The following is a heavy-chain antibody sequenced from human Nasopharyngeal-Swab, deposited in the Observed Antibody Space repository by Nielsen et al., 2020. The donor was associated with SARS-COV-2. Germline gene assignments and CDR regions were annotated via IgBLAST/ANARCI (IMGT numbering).Heavy chain of an antibody. Sequence: SETLSLTCTVSGASISNYYWNWIRLPPGKGLEWIAFIYNTGRTIYNPALQSRVTISSDTSKNHFSLKLTSVTAADMGVYFCAGGSGYRFDYWSQGALVTVSS. J-gene: IGHJ4*02. D-gene: IGHD3-22*01. CDR1: GASISNYY. CDR3: AGGSGYRFDY. V-gene: IGHV4-59*08. CDR2: IYNTGRT.